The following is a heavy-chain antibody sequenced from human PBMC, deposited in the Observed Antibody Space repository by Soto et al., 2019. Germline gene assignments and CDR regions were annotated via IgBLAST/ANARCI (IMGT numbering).Heavy chain of an antibody. CDR1: GFTFSNAW. V-gene: IGHV3-15*01. J-gene: IGHJ4*02. CDR2: IKSKTDGGTT. CDR3: TTDIGSSWANY. D-gene: IGHD6-13*01. Sequence: GGSLRLSCAASGFTFSNAWMSWVRQAPGKGLEWVGRIKSKTDGGTTDYAAPVNGRFTISRDDSKNTLYLQMNSLKTEDTAVYYCTTDIGSSWANYWGQGTLVTVSS.